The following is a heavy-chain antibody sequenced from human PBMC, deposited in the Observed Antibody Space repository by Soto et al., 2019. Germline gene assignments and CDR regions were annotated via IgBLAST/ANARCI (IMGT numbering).Heavy chain of an antibody. D-gene: IGHD3-22*01. CDR2: ISSSGDTI. V-gene: IGHV3-48*03. CDR1: GFTFRSYE. J-gene: IGHJ4*02. Sequence: VGSLRLSCAASGFTFRSYEMNWVRQAPGKGLEWVSYISSSGDTIYYADSVKGRFTISRDNAKNSLYLQMNSLRAEDTAVYYCARAFYYESSGYEYYFDYWGQGTLVTVSA. CDR3: ARAFYYESSGYEYYFDY.